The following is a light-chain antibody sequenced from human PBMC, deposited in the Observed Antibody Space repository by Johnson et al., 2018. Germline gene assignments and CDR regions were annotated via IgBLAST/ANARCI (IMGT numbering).Light chain of an antibody. Sequence: QSVLTQPPSVSAAPGQKVTISCSGSSSNIGNNYVSWYQQLPGTAPKLLIYENNKRPSGIPDRFSGSKSGTSATLGITGLQTGAEADYYCGTWDSSLSPGNVFGNGTKVTVL. CDR1: SSNIGNNY. CDR2: ENN. J-gene: IGLJ1*01. CDR3: GTWDSSLSPGNV. V-gene: IGLV1-51*02.